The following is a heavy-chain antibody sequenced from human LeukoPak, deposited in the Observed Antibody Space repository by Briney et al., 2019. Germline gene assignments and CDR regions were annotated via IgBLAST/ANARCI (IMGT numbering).Heavy chain of an antibody. Sequence: GGSLRLSCAASGFTFRDYVIHWVRQAPGKGLEWVAVMSSDGSTIYYADSVKGRLTISRDNFEYTLYLQMNSLRTEDSAVYYCAREVIRPYFDYWGQGTLVTVSS. CDR2: MSSDGSTI. CDR3: AREVIRPYFDY. D-gene: IGHD2-21*01. CDR1: GFTFRDYV. V-gene: IGHV3-30*04. J-gene: IGHJ4*02.